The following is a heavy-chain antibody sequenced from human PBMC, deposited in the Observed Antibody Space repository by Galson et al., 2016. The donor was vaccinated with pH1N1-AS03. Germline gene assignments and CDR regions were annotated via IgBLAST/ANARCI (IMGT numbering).Heavy chain of an antibody. CDR3: AQDRDYYYDSSFGH. J-gene: IGHJ4*02. V-gene: IGHV3-23*01. D-gene: IGHD3-22*01. Sequence: SLRLSCAASGFIFSDYAMNWVRQAPGKGLEWLSGISGSGGNTDYADSVRGRFTISRDTSKNTLYLQMSSLRAEDTAVYYCAQDRDYYYDSSFGHWGQGTLVTVSS. CDR2: ISGSGGNT. CDR1: GFIFSDYA.